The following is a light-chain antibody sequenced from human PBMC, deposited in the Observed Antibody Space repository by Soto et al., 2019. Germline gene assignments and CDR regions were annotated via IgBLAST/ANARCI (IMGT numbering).Light chain of an antibody. CDR1: QDISNY. CDR3: QQYDNLL. V-gene: IGKV1-33*01. Sequence: DIQMTQSPSSLSASVGDRVTITCQASQDISNYLNWYQQKPGKAPKLLIYDASNLETGVPSRFSGSGSGTDFNFPISSLQPEDIATYYCQQYDNLLFCGGTKVEIK. J-gene: IGKJ4*01. CDR2: DAS.